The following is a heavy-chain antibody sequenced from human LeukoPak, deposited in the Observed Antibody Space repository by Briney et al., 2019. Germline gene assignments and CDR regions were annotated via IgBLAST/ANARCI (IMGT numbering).Heavy chain of an antibody. Sequence: GESLKISCKGSGYSFSNYWIAWVRQMPGKGLEWVGIIYPGDSDTRYSPSFRGQVTMSADKSISIAYLQWSSLKASDTATYYCARRATVDSQLYGMDVWGEGTTVTVSS. CDR2: IYPGDSDT. D-gene: IGHD4-17*01. V-gene: IGHV5-51*01. CDR3: ARRATVDSQLYGMDV. J-gene: IGHJ6*04. CDR1: GYSFSNYW.